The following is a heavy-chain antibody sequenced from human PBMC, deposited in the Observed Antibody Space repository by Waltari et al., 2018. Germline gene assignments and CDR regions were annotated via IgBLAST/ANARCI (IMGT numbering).Heavy chain of an antibody. D-gene: IGHD2-2*01. V-gene: IGHV3-7*01. CDR1: GLTFSNPW. J-gene: IGHJ4*02. CDR2: GKDDGSEQ. Sequence: EVQLVESGGGSVKPGGSLSLSCVVSGLTFSNPWMNWVRQAPGKGLEWVANGKDDGSEQNYVDSVKGRFTITRDNTKTILYMEMNNLRVEDTAVYYCARDRATRTGYVDYWGQGALVTVSS. CDR3: ARDRATRTGYVDY.